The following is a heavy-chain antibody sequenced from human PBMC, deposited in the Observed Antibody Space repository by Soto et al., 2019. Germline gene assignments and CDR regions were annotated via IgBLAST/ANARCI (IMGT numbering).Heavy chain of an antibody. CDR1: GFTFSSYA. CDR2: ISGSGGST. J-gene: IGHJ6*02. CDR3: AKDLRNPYYYYGMDV. D-gene: IGHD4-4*01. V-gene: IGHV3-23*01. Sequence: GGSLRLSCAASGFTFSSYAMSWVRQAPGKGLEWVSAISGSGGSTYYADSVKGRFTISRDNSKNTLYLQMNSLRAEDTAVYYCAKDLRNPYYYYGMDVWGQGTTVTVSS.